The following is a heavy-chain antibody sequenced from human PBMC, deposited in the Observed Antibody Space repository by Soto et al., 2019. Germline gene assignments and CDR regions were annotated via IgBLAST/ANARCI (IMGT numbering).Heavy chain of an antibody. V-gene: IGHV3-21*01. CDR3: ARDGRGFLEWLSRSYYYYGMDV. Sequence: GGSLRLSCAASGFTFSSYSMNWVRQAPGKGLEWVSSISSSSSYIYYADSVKGRFTISRDNAKNSLYLQMNSLRAEDTAVYYCARDGRGFLEWLSRSYYYYGMDVWGQGTTVTVSS. CDR1: GFTFSSYS. CDR2: ISSSSSYI. J-gene: IGHJ6*02. D-gene: IGHD3-3*01.